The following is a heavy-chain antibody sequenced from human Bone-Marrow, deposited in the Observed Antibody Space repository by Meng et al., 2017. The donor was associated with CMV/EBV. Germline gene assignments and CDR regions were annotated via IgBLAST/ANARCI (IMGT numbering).Heavy chain of an antibody. CDR3: ATDRGTYYDFWSGYGFDY. CDR2: ISFDGTNK. Sequence: TFSNYGMHWVRQAPGKGLEWVALISFDGTNKYYADSVKGRFTISRDNSKNTLYLQMNSLRPEDTAVYYCATDRGTYYDFWSGYGFDYWGQGTLVTVSS. CDR1: TFSNYG. J-gene: IGHJ4*02. D-gene: IGHD3-3*01. V-gene: IGHV3-30*03.